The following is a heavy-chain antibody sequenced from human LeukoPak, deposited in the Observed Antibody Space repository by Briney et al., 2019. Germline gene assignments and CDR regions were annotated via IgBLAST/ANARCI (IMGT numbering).Heavy chain of an antibody. D-gene: IGHD6-6*01. CDR3: ARGRGIAARPGLFDY. CDR2: IYYSGST. CDR1: GGSISSSSYY. Sequence: PSETLSLTCTVSGGSISSSSYYWGWIRQPPGKGLEWIGSIYYSGSTYYNPSLKSRVTISVDTSKNQFSLKLSSVTAADTAVYYCARGRGIAARPGLFDYWGQGTLVTVSS. V-gene: IGHV4-39*01. J-gene: IGHJ4*02.